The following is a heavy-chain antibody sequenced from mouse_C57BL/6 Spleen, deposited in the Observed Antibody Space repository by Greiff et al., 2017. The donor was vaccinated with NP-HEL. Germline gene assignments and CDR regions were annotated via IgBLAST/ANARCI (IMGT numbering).Heavy chain of an antibody. CDR2: INPNNGGT. J-gene: IGHJ3*01. D-gene: IGHD2-3*01. V-gene: IGHV1-26*01. CDR1: GYTFTDYY. Sequence: EVQLQQSGPELVKPGASVKISCKASGYTFTDYYMNWVKQSHGKSLEWIGDINPNNGGTSYNQKFKGKATLTVDKSSSTAYMELRSLTSEDSAVYYCARGGWLLPVAYWGQGTLVTVSA. CDR3: ARGGWLLPVAY.